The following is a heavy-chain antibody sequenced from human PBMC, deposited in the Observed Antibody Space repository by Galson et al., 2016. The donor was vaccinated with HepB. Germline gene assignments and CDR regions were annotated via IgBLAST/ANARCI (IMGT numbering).Heavy chain of an antibody. Sequence: SLRLSCAGSGFTFSRYGMTWVRQAPGKGLEDISSISMSGNSRDYAESVTGRLTIPRDNSRSMLFLQMNSLKTEDTAIYYCVRLGTAAAVANRRGSIYWSQGTRVTVSS. D-gene: IGHD6-13*01. J-gene: IGHJ4*02. CDR1: GFTFSRYG. CDR3: VRLGTAAAVANRRGSIY. CDR2: ISMSGNSR. V-gene: IGHV3-23*01.